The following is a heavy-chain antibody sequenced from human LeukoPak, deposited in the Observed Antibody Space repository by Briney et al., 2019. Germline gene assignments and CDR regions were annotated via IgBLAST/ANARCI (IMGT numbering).Heavy chain of an antibody. V-gene: IGHV3-15*01. Sequence: RGSLRLSCAASGFTFSNAWMNWVRQAPGMGLEWVGRIKSNTDGGTTDYATPVKGRFTISRDDSKNTLYLQMNSLKTEDTAVYYCTTAVWEVKNYWGQGTLVTVSS. J-gene: IGHJ4*02. CDR2: IKSNTDGGTT. D-gene: IGHD1-26*01. CDR1: GFTFSNAW. CDR3: TTAVWEVKNY.